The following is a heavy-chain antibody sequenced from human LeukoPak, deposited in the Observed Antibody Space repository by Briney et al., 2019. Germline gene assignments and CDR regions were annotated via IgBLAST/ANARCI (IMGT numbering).Heavy chain of an antibody. Sequence: ASETLSLTCTVSGGSISSYYWSWIRQPPGKGLEWIGYIYYSGSTNYNPSLKSRVTISVDTSKNQFSLKLSSVTAADTAVYYCARRGLGDAFDIWGQGTMVTVSS. J-gene: IGHJ3*02. V-gene: IGHV4-59*08. CDR1: GGSISSYY. CDR3: ARRGLGDAFDI. CDR2: IYYSGST. D-gene: IGHD2-15*01.